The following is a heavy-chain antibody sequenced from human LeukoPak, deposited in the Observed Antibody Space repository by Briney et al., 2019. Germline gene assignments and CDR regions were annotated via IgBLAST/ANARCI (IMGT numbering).Heavy chain of an antibody. Sequence: PGGSLRLSCAASGFTFSSYSMNWVRQAPGKGLEWVSSISSSSSYIYYADSVKGRFTISRDNAKNSLYLQMNSLRAEDTAVYYCARDAPETDPLCDYCGQGTLVTVSS. J-gene: IGHJ4*02. D-gene: IGHD2-21*02. CDR1: GFTFSSYS. V-gene: IGHV3-21*01. CDR3: ARDAPETDPLCDY. CDR2: ISSSSSYI.